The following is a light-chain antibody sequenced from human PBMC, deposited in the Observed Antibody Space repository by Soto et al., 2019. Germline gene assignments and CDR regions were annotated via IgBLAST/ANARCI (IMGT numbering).Light chain of an antibody. CDR1: QSVSSN. V-gene: IGKV3-15*01. J-gene: IGKJ3*01. Sequence: EIVMTQSPATLSVSPGERATLSCRASQSVSSNLAWYQQKPGQAPRLLIYGASTRATGIPARFSGSGSGTEFTLTISSLQSEDFAVYYCQQYYDWVLSTFGPGTKVDIK. CDR2: GAS. CDR3: QQYYDWVLST.